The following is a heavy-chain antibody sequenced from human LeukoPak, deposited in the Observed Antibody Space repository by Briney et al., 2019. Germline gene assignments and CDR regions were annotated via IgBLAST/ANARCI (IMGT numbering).Heavy chain of an antibody. D-gene: IGHD6-13*01. CDR3: ATDTYSSSWYYYGMDV. CDR1: GYTLTELS. CDR2: FDPEDGGT. Sequence: GASVKVSCKVSGYTLTELSMHWVRQAPGKGLEWMGGFDPEDGGTIYAQKFRGRVTMTEDTSTDTAYMELSSLRSEDTAVYYCATDTYSSSWYYYGMDVWGQGTTVTVSS. J-gene: IGHJ6*02. V-gene: IGHV1-24*01.